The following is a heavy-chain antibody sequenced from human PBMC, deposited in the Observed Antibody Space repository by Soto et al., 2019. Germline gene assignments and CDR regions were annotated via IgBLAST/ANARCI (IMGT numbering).Heavy chain of an antibody. V-gene: IGHV1-18*01. CDR3: AREPGSVRGVLRWGSMNRTYRSGMDG. D-gene: IGHD3-10*01. J-gene: IGHJ6*02. CDR1: GYTFTDYD. Sequence: HLLQSGPEVKEPGASVRVSCEASGYTFTDYDITWVRQAPGQGLEWMRWISTYSVNTKNAHILQGRVTMTTGTSTSTAYVELRSLRPDDKSVYYWAREPGSVRGVLRWGSMNRTYRSGMDGWGQATAVTVFS. CDR2: ISTYSVNT.